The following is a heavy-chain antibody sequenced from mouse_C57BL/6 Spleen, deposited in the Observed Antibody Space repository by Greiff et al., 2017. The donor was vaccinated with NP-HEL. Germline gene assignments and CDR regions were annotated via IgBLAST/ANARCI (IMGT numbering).Heavy chain of an antibody. D-gene: IGHD3-3*01. CDR2: IDPSDSYT. Sequence: QVQLQQPGAELVKPGASVKLSCKASGYTFTSYWMQWVKQRPGQGLEWIGEIDPSDSYTNYNQKFKGKATLTVDTSSSTAYMQLSSLTSEDSAVYYCARGPSFAYWGQGTLVTVSA. CDR1: GYTFTSYW. J-gene: IGHJ3*01. CDR3: ARGPSFAY. V-gene: IGHV1-50*01.